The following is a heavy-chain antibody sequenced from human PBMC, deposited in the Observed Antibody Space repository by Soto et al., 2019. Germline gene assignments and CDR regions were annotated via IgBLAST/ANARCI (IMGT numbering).Heavy chain of an antibody. CDR2: ISNSGRIK. CDR1: GFIFSDYY. D-gene: IGHD3-16*01. CDR3: ARDHGGGGLTLEY. Sequence: QVHLEESGGGLVKPGGSLRLSCTASGFIFSDYYMSWIRQAPGKGLEWVSDISNSGRIKHHAVSVEGRFTISRDNAKDSLYLQMNSLRPEDSAIYYCARDHGGGGLTLEYWGQGTLVTVSS. J-gene: IGHJ4*02. V-gene: IGHV3-11*01.